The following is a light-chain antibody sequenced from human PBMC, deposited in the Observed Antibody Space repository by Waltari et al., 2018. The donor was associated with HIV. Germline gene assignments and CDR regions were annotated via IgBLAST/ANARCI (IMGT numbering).Light chain of an antibody. J-gene: IGLJ1*01. Sequence: QSALTQPASVSGSPGQSITISCTDSSSDMSTYNRVSWYQQFPGKAPKLIFYEVGNRPSGVSNRFAGSKSGNTASLTISGLQAEDEADYYCISYTTTNYYVFGPGTWVTVL. CDR1: SSDMSTYNR. CDR3: ISYTTTNYYV. V-gene: IGLV2-14*01. CDR2: EVG.